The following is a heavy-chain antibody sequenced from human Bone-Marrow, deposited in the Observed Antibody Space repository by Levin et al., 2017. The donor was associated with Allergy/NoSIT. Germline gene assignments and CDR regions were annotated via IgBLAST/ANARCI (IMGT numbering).Heavy chain of an antibody. Sequence: PSETLSLICGVSGGSFGAYYWSWVRQSPGKGLEWIGEVSHSGSTDYNPSLKSRVIISLDTSKNHLSLKVTSVTAADTAVYFCACRAFRVLHTSGGRNQRYDYFMDLWGNGTTVIVSS. J-gene: IGHJ6*03. D-gene: IGHD2-15*01. CDR1: GGSFGAYY. CDR3: ACRAFRVLHTSGGRNQRYDYFMDL. V-gene: IGHV4-34*01. CDR2: VSHSGST.